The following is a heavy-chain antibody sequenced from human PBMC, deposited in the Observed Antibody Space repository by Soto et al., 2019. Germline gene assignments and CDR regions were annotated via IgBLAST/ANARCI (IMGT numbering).Heavy chain of an antibody. V-gene: IGHV1-2*04. J-gene: IGHJ5*02. CDR1: GYTFTGYY. Sequence: ASVKVSCKASGYTFTGYYMHWVRQAPGQALEWMGWINPNSGGTNYAQKFQGWVTMTRDTSISTAYMELSRLRSDDTAVYYCARERSITGTTDWFDPWGQGTLVTVSS. D-gene: IGHD1-7*01. CDR3: ARERSITGTTDWFDP. CDR2: INPNSGGT.